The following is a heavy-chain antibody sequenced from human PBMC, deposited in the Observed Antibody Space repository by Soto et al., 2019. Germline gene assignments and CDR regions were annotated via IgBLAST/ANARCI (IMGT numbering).Heavy chain of an antibody. Sequence: GGSLRLSCAASGFTFDTYVMHWVRQAPGRGLEWVSGISGTGYGTYYADSVKGRFTISWDSSNNTLYLQMNSLRGEDTAIYYCAKARQAQSHYYYGMDVWGQGTPVTVSS. CDR3: AKARQAQSHYYYGMDV. D-gene: IGHD6-19*01. CDR2: ISGTGYGT. J-gene: IGHJ6*02. CDR1: GFTFDTYV. V-gene: IGHV3-23*01.